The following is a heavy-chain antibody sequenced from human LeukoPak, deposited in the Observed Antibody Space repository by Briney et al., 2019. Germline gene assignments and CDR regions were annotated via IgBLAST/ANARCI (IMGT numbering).Heavy chain of an antibody. CDR3: ARVGQRLVRGPFDI. J-gene: IGHJ3*02. V-gene: IGHV1-18*01. D-gene: IGHD6-13*01. CDR2: ISTYNHKT. CDR1: GYSFTSYG. Sequence: ASVKVSCKASGYSFTSYGINWVRQAPGQGLEWMGWISTYNHKTDYAQKFQGRVTMTTGTSTSTAYMELRSLRSDDTAVYYCARVGQRLVRGPFDIWGQGTLVTVSS.